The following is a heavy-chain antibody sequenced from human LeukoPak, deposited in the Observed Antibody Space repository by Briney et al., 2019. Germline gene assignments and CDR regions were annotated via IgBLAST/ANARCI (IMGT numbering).Heavy chain of an antibody. D-gene: IGHD2-15*01. Sequence: ASVKVSCKASGYTFTSYYMHWVRRAPGQGLEWMGIINPSGGSTSYAQKFQGRVTMTRDTSTSTVYMELSSLRSEDTAVYYCARVMGRGCSGGSCYEFSMDVWGQGTTVTVSS. CDR2: INPSGGST. J-gene: IGHJ6*02. CDR3: ARVMGRGCSGGSCYEFSMDV. V-gene: IGHV1-46*01. CDR1: GYTFTSYY.